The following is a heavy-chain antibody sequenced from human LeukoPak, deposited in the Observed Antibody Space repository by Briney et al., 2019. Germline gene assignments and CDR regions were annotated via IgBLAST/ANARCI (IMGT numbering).Heavy chain of an antibody. CDR3: ARVPAEWFGELEHVVGNWFDP. CDR2: ISAYNGNT. CDR1: GYTFTSYG. Sequence: ASVKVSCKASGYTFTSYGISWVRQAPGQGLEWMGWISAYNGNTNYAQKLQGRVTMTTDTSTSTAYMELRSLRSDDTAVYYCARVPAEWFGELEHVVGNWFDPWGQGTLATVSS. V-gene: IGHV1-18*04. D-gene: IGHD3-10*01. J-gene: IGHJ5*02.